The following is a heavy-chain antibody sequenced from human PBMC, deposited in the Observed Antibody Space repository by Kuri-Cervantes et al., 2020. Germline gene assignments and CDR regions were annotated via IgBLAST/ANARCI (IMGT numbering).Heavy chain of an antibody. V-gene: IGHV3-20*04. CDR1: GFTFDDYA. Sequence: GESLKISCAASGFTFDDYAMHWVRQAPGKGLEWVSGINWNGGSTGYADSVKGRFTISRDNAKNSLYLQMNSLRAEDTALYYCARGGNRYANYWGQGTLVTVSS. CDR3: ARGGNRYANY. J-gene: IGHJ4*02. CDR2: INWNGGST. D-gene: IGHD5-18*01.